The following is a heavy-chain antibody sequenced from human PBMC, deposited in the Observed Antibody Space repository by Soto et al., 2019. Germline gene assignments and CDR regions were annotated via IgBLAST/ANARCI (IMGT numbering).Heavy chain of an antibody. CDR2: VYYTGST. J-gene: IGHJ4*02. CDR1: GGSISGSY. Sequence: SATLSLTCRFSGGSISGSYWSWIRQSPGKGLEWLGYVYYTGSTNYSPSLRSRVSISVDTSENEFSLRLSSVTAADTAVYFCARSVAVPGAHIDYWGQGTQVTAPQ. D-gene: IGHD6-19*01. V-gene: IGHV4-59*01. CDR3: ARSVAVPGAHIDY.